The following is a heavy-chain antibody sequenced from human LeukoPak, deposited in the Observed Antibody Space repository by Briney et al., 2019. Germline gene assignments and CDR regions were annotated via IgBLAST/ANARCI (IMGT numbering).Heavy chain of an antibody. Sequence: PGGSLRLSCAASGFTFSGYSLNWVRQAPGKGLEWVGRIRSKANSYATAYAESVKGRFTISRDDSKNTAYLQMNSLKTEDTAVYYCTRHTSDVWGKGTTVTVSS. V-gene: IGHV3-73*01. CDR1: GFTFSGYS. CDR2: IRSKANSYAT. CDR3: TRHTSDV. J-gene: IGHJ6*04.